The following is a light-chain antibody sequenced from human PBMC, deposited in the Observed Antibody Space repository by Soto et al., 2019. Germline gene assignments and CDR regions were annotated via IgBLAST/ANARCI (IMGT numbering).Light chain of an antibody. CDR1: QGIGNS. J-gene: IGKJ1*01. CDR2: AAS. Sequence: DIQMTQSPSSLSASVGDRVTITCRASQGIGNSLAWDQQKPGRVPNLLIYAASTLLSGVPSRFSGSGSGTDFTLTISSLQPEDVATYYCQKYDSDPWTFGQGTKVEI. CDR3: QKYDSDPWT. V-gene: IGKV1-27*01.